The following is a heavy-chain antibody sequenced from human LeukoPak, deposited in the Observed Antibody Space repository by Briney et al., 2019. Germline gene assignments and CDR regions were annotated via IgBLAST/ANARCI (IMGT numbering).Heavy chain of an antibody. CDR2: ISIDGSAT. CDR3: ARGRILWGANPDY. CDR1: GFTFSSHG. Sequence: GGSLRLSCEASGFTFSSHGMHWVRQAPGKGLEWVSRISIDGSATNYADSVKGRFAISRDNTKNTLNLQMNSLRAEDTAVYYCARGRILWGANPDYWGQGTLVTVSS. V-gene: IGHV3-74*01. J-gene: IGHJ4*02. D-gene: IGHD1-26*01.